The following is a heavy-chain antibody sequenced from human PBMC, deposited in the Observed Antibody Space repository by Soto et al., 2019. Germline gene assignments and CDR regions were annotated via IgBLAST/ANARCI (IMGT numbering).Heavy chain of an antibody. J-gene: IGHJ4*02. CDR2: ISSSSSTI. Sequence: GGSLRLSCAASGFTFSSYSMNWVRQAPGKGLEWVSYISSSSSTIYYADSVKGRFTISRDNAKNSLYLQMNSLRDEDTAVYYCAGDRYYGSGSSTPDYWGQGTLVTVSS. V-gene: IGHV3-48*02. CDR3: AGDRYYGSGSSTPDY. D-gene: IGHD3-10*01. CDR1: GFTFSSYS.